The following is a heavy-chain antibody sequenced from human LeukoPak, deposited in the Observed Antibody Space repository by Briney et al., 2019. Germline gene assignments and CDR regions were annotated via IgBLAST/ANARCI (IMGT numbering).Heavy chain of an antibody. Sequence: GSLRLSCAASGFTCSNYAMSWIRQPPGKGLEGIGEINHSGSTNYNPSLKSRVTISVDTSKNQFSLKLSSVTAADTAVYYCARGPGGSDIVVVPAAIATPKQNWFDPWGQGTLVTVSS. CDR3: ARGPGGSDIVVVPAAIATPKQNWFDP. CDR2: INHSGST. J-gene: IGHJ5*02. D-gene: IGHD2-2*01. CDR1: GFTCSNYA. V-gene: IGHV4-34*01.